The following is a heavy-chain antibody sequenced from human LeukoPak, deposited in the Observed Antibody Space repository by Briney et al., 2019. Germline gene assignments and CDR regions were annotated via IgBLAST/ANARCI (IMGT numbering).Heavy chain of an antibody. Sequence: VASVKVSCKASGGTFSSYAISLVRQGPGQGLEWMGRIIPIFGTANYAQKFQGRVTITTDESTSTAYMEQSSLRAEDTAVYYCARDSPVDTAMDYRPPDYWGQGTLVTVSS. J-gene: IGHJ4*02. CDR3: ARDSPVDTAMDYRPPDY. V-gene: IGHV1-69*05. D-gene: IGHD5-18*01. CDR1: GGTFSSYA. CDR2: IIPIFGTA.